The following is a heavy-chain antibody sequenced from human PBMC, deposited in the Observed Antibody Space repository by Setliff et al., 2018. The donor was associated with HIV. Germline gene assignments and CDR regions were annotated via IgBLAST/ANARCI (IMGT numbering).Heavy chain of an antibody. J-gene: IGHJ4*02. V-gene: IGHV4-30-4*01. Sequence: SETLSLTCSVSGGSTTSGGYYWSWIRQHPGKGLEYIGYIYYSGSTYYNPSLKTRVTISVDGSKNQFSLKLKSVTAADTAVCYCARWHPPYGFWEEDYWGQGTLVTVSS. CDR3: ARWHPPYGFWEEDY. D-gene: IGHD3-10*01. CDR2: IYYSGST. CDR1: GGSTTSGGYY.